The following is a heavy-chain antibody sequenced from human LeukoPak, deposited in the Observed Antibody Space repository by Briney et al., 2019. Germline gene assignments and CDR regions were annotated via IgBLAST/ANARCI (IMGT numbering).Heavy chain of an antibody. Sequence: GGSLRLSCAASGFTFEDYAMHWVRQAPGKGLEWVSLINWDGGTVYYVGSVQGRFTISRDNSQNSLYLQMNSLTPDDTALYYCVKDKSSSGWAAGLFDSWGQGTLVTVSS. CDR2: INWDGGTV. CDR1: GFTFEDYA. V-gene: IGHV3-43D*03. D-gene: IGHD6-19*01. J-gene: IGHJ4*02. CDR3: VKDKSSSGWAAGLFDS.